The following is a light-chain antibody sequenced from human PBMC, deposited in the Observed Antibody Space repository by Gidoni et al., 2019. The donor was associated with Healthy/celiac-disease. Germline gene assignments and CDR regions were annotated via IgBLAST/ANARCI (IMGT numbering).Light chain of an antibody. CDR1: SSGVVGYHY. V-gene: IGLV2-8*01. CDR2: EVS. J-gene: IGLJ2*01. CDR3: SSYAGSNNL. Sequence: QSALTQPASASGSPGQSVTISCTGTSSGVVGYHYVSWYQQHPGQAPNLMIYEVSKRPPAVPDRCSGSKSGNTASLTVSGLQAEDEADYYCSSYAGSNNLFGGGTKLTVL.